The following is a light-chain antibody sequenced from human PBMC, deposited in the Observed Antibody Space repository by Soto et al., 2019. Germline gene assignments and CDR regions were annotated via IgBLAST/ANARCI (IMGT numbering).Light chain of an antibody. CDR3: QQAKSFPWT. J-gene: IGKJ1*01. Sequence: DLQMTQSPSSVSASIGDRVTITCRASQDISSWLAWYQLKPGNAPKIMIYTASSLQGGVPSRFSGSGSGTDFTLTIGTLQHEDSASYYCQQAKSFPWTFGQGTKVEIK. V-gene: IGKV1-12*01. CDR2: TAS. CDR1: QDISSW.